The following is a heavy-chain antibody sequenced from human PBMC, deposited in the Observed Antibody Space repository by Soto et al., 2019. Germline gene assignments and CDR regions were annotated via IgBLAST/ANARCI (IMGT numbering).Heavy chain of an antibody. D-gene: IGHD3-3*01. Sequence: GSLRLSCAASGFTFSGSAMHWVRQASGKGLEWVGRIRSKANSYATAYAASVKGRFTISRDDSKNTAYLQMNSLKTEDTAVYYCTSHYDFWSGYLPEPANAQDYYYYYGMDVWGQGTTVTVSS. V-gene: IGHV3-73*01. CDR2: IRSKANSYAT. J-gene: IGHJ6*01. CDR3: TSHYDFWSGYLPEPANAQDYYYYYGMDV. CDR1: GFTFSGSA.